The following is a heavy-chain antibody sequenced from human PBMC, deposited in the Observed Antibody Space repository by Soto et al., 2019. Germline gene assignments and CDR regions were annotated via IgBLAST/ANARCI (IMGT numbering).Heavy chain of an antibody. V-gene: IGHV4-39*07. CDR2: IYYSGST. CDR3: ARSAVAGTRFDY. J-gene: IGHJ4*02. CDR1: GGSISSSSYY. Sequence: SETLSLTCTVSGGSISSSSYYWGWIRQPPGKGLEWIGSIYYSGSTYYNPSLKSRVTISVDTSKNQFSLKLSSVTAADTAVYYCARSAVAGTRFDYWGQGTLVTVS. D-gene: IGHD6-19*01.